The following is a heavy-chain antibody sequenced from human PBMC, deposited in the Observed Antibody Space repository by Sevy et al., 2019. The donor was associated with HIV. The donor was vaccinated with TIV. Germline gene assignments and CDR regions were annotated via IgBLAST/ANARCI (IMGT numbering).Heavy chain of an antibody. J-gene: IGHJ3*02. Sequence: GGSLRLSCSASGFTFSSYAMHWIRQAPGNGLEYVSAISSNGGSTYYADSVKGRFTISRDNSKNTLYLQMSSLRAEDTAVYYCVKDGGVRGVMRSAAFDIWGQRTMVTVSS. CDR2: ISSNGGST. D-gene: IGHD3-10*01. V-gene: IGHV3-64D*06. CDR3: VKDGGVRGVMRSAAFDI. CDR1: GFTFSSYA.